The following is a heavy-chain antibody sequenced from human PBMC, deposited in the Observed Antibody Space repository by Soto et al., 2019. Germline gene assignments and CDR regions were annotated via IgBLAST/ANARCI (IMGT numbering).Heavy chain of an antibody. V-gene: IGHV3-30-3*01. CDR1: GFTFSSNA. D-gene: IGHD6-6*01. CDR2: ISSDGSNK. Sequence: QVQLVESGGGVVQPGRSLRLSCAASGFTFSSNAMHWVRQAPGKGLEWVAVISSDGSNKYYAEYLKGRFTISRDNSKNTLYLQMNSLRAEDTAVYYCARVKSTSSAFDYWGQGTLVTVSS. J-gene: IGHJ4*02. CDR3: ARVKSTSSAFDY.